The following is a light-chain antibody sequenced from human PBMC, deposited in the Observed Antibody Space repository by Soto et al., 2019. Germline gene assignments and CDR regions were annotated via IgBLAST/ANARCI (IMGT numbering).Light chain of an antibody. CDR3: QQRSNWPRT. Sequence: EIVLKQSPATLSLSPGERATLSCRASQSVSSYLAWYQQKPGQAPRLLIYDASSRATGIPARFSGSGSGTDFTLTISSLEPEDFAVYYCQQRSNWPRTFGQGTKVDIK. J-gene: IGKJ1*01. CDR1: QSVSSY. V-gene: IGKV3-11*01. CDR2: DAS.